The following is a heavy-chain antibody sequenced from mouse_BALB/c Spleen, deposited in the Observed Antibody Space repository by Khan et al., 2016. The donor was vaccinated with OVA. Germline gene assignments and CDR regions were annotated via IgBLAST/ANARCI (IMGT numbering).Heavy chain of an antibody. D-gene: IGHD1-1*01. J-gene: IGHJ3*01. V-gene: IGHV5-6*01. CDR1: GFTFSTYG. Sequence: EVELVESGGDLVKPGGSLKLSCATSGFTFSTYGMSWVRQTPDKRLEWVAAISSGGSYTYYPGSVKGRFTISRDNVNNTLYLQMSSLKSEDTAIYYCTRLAYYYNSERCAYWGQGTLVTVSA. CDR3: TRLAYYYNSERCAY. CDR2: ISSGGSYT.